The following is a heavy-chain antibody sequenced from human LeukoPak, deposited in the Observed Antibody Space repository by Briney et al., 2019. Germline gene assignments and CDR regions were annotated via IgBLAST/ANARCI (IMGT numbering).Heavy chain of an antibody. CDR1: GYNFAGYY. D-gene: IGHD6-19*01. Sequence: ASVKVSCKASGYNFAGYYIHWVRQATGQGLEWMGWMNPNTGTTGYAQNFQGRVTIARDTSISTAYMELSSLRSEDTAIYYCARSSGWYSIDYWGQGTLVTVSS. CDR2: MNPNTGTT. CDR3: ARSSGWYSIDY. J-gene: IGHJ4*02. V-gene: IGHV1-8*03.